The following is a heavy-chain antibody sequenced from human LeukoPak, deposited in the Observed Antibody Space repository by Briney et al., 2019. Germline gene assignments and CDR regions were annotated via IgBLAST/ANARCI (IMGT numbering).Heavy chain of an antibody. J-gene: IGHJ3*02. CDR3: ARDSSGALRHKLGAFDI. CDR2: ISAYNGNT. V-gene: IGHV1-18*01. CDR1: GYTFTSYG. D-gene: IGHD7-27*01. Sequence: GASVKVSCKASGYTFTSYGISWVRQAPGQGLEWMGWISAYNGNTNYAQKLQGRVTMTTDTSTSTAYMELRSLRSNDTAVYYCARDSSGALRHKLGAFDIWGQGTMVTVSS.